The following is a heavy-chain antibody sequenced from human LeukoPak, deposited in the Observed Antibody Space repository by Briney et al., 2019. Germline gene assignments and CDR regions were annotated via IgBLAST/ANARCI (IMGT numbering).Heavy chain of an antibody. Sequence: GGSLRLSCAASGFIVVSNSYMSWARQAPGKGLEWVSVIYSSGSTFYSDSVMGRFTISRDNSKNTLYLQMNSLRAEDTAVYYCARDPSGNLHFDYWGQGTQVTVSS. CDR1: GFIVVSNSY. D-gene: IGHD6-19*01. J-gene: IGHJ4*02. CDR2: IYSSGST. V-gene: IGHV3-53*01. CDR3: ARDPSGNLHFDY.